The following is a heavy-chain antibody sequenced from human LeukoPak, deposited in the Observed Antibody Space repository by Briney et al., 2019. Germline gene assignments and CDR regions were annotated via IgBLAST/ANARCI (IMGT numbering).Heavy chain of an antibody. J-gene: IGHJ4*02. CDR3: AREGGLQGFDY. V-gene: IGHV4-30-2*01. D-gene: IGHD1-26*01. CDR2: IYHSGST. Sequence: SQTLSLTCTVSGGSISSGGYYWRWIRQPPGKGLEWIGYIYHSGSTYYNPSLKSRVTISVDRSKNQFSLKLSSVTAADTAVYYCAREGGLQGFDYWGQGTLVTVSS. CDR1: GGSISSGGYY.